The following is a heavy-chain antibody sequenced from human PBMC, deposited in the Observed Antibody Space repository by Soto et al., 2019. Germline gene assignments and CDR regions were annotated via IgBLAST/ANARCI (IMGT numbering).Heavy chain of an antibody. CDR2: IYYRGNT. CDR1: GDSINSDNYY. D-gene: IGHD3-9*01. Sequence: SETLSLTCSVSGDSINSDNYYWGWIRQPPGKGLEWIGSIYYRGNTYYNPSLKTRVTISLDKSKSQFSLKLNSVNAADSAVFFCARLEGLATISYYFDYWGQGTLVTVSS. CDR3: ARLEGLATISYYFDY. J-gene: IGHJ4*02. V-gene: IGHV4-39*01.